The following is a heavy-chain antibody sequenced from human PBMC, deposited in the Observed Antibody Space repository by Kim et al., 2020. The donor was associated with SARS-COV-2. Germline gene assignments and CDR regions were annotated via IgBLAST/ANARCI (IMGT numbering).Heavy chain of an antibody. V-gene: IGHV3-11*01. D-gene: IGHD6-6*01. J-gene: IGHJ3*02. CDR3: ARAQYSSSSRGGAFDI. Sequence: GMGRFTISRDNAKNSLYLQMNSLRAEDTAVYYCARAQYSSSSRGGAFDIWGQGTMVTVSS.